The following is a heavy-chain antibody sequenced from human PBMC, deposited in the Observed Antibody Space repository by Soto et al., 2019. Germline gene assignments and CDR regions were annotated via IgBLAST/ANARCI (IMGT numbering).Heavy chain of an antibody. CDR2: ISSSSSYI. J-gene: IGHJ3*02. Sequence: GGSLRLSCAASGFTFSSYNMNWVRQAPGKGLEWVSSISSSSSYIYYADSVKGRFIMSRDNAKNTLYLQMNSLRAEDTAVYYCARDRSTIYAFDIWGQGTMVTVSS. D-gene: IGHD3-3*01. CDR1: GFTFSSYN. CDR3: ARDRSTIYAFDI. V-gene: IGHV3-21*01.